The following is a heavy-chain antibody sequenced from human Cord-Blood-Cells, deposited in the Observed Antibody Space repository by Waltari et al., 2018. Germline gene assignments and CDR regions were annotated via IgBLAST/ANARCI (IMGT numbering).Heavy chain of an antibody. V-gene: IGHV3-30-3*01. D-gene: IGHD4-17*01. J-gene: IGHJ4*02. CDR1: GFTFSSYA. CDR2: ISYDGSNK. CDR3: ARTVYGDYFDY. Sequence: QVQLVESGGGVVQPGRSLRLSCAASGFTFSSYAMHLVRQAPGKGLEWWAVISYDGSNKYYADSVKGRFTISRDNSKNTLYLQMNSLRAEDTAVYYCARTVYGDYFDYWGQGTLVTVSS.